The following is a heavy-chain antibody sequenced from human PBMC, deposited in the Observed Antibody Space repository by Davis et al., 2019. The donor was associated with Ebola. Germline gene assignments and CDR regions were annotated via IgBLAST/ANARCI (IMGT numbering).Heavy chain of an antibody. CDR3: ATRRATVLYYYYYGMDV. CDR2: ISGSGGST. J-gene: IGHJ6*02. CDR1: GFTFSSYA. D-gene: IGHD1-26*01. V-gene: IGHV3-23*01. Sequence: GESLKISCAASGFTFSSYAMSWVRQAPGKGLEWVSAISGSGGSTYYADSVKGRFTISRDNAKNSLYLQMNSLRSEDTAVYYCATRRATVLYYYYYGMDVWGQGTTVTVSS.